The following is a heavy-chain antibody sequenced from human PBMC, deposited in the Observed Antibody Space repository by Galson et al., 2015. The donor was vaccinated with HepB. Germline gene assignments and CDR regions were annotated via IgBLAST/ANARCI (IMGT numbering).Heavy chain of an antibody. Sequence: LRLSCAGSGFTFSNYYMNWIRQAPGKGLEWISYISTSSAYINYADSVKGRFTISRDNAKSSLYLQMNSLRAEDAAVYYCARGDYDFWSGSEGRDCYFDYWGPGTLVTVSS. CDR1: GFTFSNYY. J-gene: IGHJ4*02. V-gene: IGHV3-11*06. D-gene: IGHD3-3*01. CDR2: ISTSSAYI. CDR3: ARGDYDFWSGSEGRDCYFDY.